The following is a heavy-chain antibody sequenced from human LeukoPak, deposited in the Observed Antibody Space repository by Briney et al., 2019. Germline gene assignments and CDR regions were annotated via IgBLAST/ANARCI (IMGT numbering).Heavy chain of an antibody. J-gene: IGHJ4*02. CDR3: ANLGYCSGGSCYDDY. CDR1: GFTFSSYG. Sequence: PGGSLRLSCAASGFTFSSYGMHWVRQAPGKGLEWVAFIRYDGSNKYYADSVKGRFTISRDNSKNTLYLQMNSLRAEDTAVYYCANLGYCSGGSCYDDYWGQGTLVTVSS. CDR2: IRYDGSNK. V-gene: IGHV3-30*02. D-gene: IGHD2-15*01.